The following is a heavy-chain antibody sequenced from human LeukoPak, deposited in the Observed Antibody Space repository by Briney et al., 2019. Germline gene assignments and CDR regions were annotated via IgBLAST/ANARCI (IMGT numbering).Heavy chain of an antibody. CDR1: GFTFSSYE. Sequence: PGGSLRLSCAVSGFTFSSYEMNWVRQAPGKGAEWVSYISSSGNTIYYADSVKGRFTISRDNAKNSLYLQMNSLRAEDTAVYYCARPTKTYCGGECSLAYWGQGTLVIVSS. CDR3: ARPTKTYCGGECSLAY. V-gene: IGHV3-48*03. J-gene: IGHJ4*02. D-gene: IGHD2-21*01. CDR2: ISSSGNTI.